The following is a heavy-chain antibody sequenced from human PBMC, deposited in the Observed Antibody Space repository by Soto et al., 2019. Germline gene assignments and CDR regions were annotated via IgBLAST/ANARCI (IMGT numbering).Heavy chain of an antibody. V-gene: IGHV1-46*03. CDR2: INPSGGST. CDR1: GYTFTSYY. J-gene: IGHJ5*02. CDR3: ARDRMAMTTNARWFDP. Sequence: ASVKVSCKASGYTFTSYYMHWVRQAPGQGLEWMGIINPSGGSTSYAQKFQGRVTMTRDTSTSTVYMELSSLRSEDTAVYYCARDRMAMTTNARWFDPWGQGTLVTVSS.